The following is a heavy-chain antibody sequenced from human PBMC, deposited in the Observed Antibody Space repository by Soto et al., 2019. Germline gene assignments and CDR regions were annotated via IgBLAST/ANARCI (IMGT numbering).Heavy chain of an antibody. CDR2: ISGDGTST. CDR3: AAGSCGRTSCFHFDY. J-gene: IGHJ4*02. CDR1: GFTFSSYA. V-gene: IGHV3-64*01. Sequence: GGSLRLSCAASGFTFSSYAMHWVRQAPGKGLEYVSAISGDGTSTYYANSVKGRFTISRDNSKNTLYLQMGSLRAEDMAVYYCAAGSCGRTSCFHFDYWGQGALVTVSS. D-gene: IGHD2-2*03.